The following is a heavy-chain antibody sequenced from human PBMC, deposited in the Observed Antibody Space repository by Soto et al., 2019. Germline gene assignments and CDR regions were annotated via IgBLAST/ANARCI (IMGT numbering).Heavy chain of an antibody. CDR3: AAGLDHNKVGY. CDR2: IYYSGST. D-gene: IGHD2-2*03. V-gene: IGHV4-59*01. J-gene: IGHJ4*02. CDR1: GGSISSYY. Sequence: PSETLSLTCTVSGGSISSYYWSWIRQPPGKGLEWTGYIYYSGSTNYNPSLKSRVTISVDTSKNQFSLELTSVTAADTAMYFCAAGLDHNKVGYWGQGTLVTVSS.